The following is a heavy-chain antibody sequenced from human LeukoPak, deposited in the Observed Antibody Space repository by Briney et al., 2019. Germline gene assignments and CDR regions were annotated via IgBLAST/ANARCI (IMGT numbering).Heavy chain of an antibody. D-gene: IGHD5-12*01. CDR1: GGSISSGDYY. Sequence: TLSLTCTVSGGSISSGDYYWSWIRQPPGKGLEWIGYIYYSGSTYYNPSLKSRVTISVDTSKNQFSLKLSSVTAADTAAYYCARDTSADSGYEICGMDVWGQGTTVTVSS. J-gene: IGHJ6*02. CDR2: IYYSGST. V-gene: IGHV4-30-4*01. CDR3: ARDTSADSGYEICGMDV.